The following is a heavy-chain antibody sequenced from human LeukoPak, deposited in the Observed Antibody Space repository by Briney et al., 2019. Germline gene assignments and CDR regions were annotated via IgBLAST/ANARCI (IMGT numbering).Heavy chain of an antibody. D-gene: IGHD2-2*01. CDR2: INWSGGST. V-gene: IGHV3-20*04. J-gene: IGHJ4*02. CDR1: GFAFDEHV. Sequence: GGSLRLSCTASGFAFDEHVMSWVRQVPGKGLEWVSGINWSGGSTAYTDPFRGRFTISRDNAKNSLYLQMDSLRAEDTALYYCARAPITSPFYFDSWGQGTLVTVSS. CDR3: ARAPITSPFYFDS.